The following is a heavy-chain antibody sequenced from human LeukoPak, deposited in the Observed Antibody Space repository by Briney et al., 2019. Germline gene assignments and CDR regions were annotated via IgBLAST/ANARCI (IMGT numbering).Heavy chain of an antibody. CDR2: VYYNGST. CDR1: GGSVNSANYY. J-gene: IGHJ5*02. V-gene: IGHV4-61*01. D-gene: IGHD1-7*01. CDR3: ARETITGTTKFDP. Sequence: PSETLSLTCTVSGGSVNSANYYWNWIRQPPGKGLEWIGCVYYNGSTTYNSSLKRRVTISVDTSKNQFSLRLRSVTVADTAIYYCARETITGTTKFDPWGQGTLATVSS.